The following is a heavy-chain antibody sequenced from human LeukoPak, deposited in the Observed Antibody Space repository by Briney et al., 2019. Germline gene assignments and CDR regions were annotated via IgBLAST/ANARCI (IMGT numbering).Heavy chain of an antibody. D-gene: IGHD3-3*01. CDR2: IYYSGIT. Sequence: SETLSLTCTVSGGSISSNGYYWGWIRQSPGEGLEWIGNIYYSGITYYNASLKSRVTISVDTSKNQFSLKVRSVTAADTAVYYCARSYDFWSGDSQFDYWGLGTLVTVSS. J-gene: IGHJ4*02. CDR3: ARSYDFWSGDSQFDY. V-gene: IGHV4-39*01. CDR1: GGSISSNGYY.